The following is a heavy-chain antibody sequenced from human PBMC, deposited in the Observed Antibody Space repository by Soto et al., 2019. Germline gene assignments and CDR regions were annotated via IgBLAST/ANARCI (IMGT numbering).Heavy chain of an antibody. CDR1: GFTVSSNY. Sequence: PGGSLRLSCAASGFTVSSNYMSWVRQAPGKGLEWVSVIYSGGSTYYADSVKGRFTISRDNSKNTLYLQMNSLRAEDTAVYYCAKDLLHLAHYYYGMDVWGQGTTVTVSS. CDR2: IYSGGST. CDR3: AKDLLHLAHYYYGMDV. J-gene: IGHJ6*02. D-gene: IGHD2-15*01. V-gene: IGHV3-53*05.